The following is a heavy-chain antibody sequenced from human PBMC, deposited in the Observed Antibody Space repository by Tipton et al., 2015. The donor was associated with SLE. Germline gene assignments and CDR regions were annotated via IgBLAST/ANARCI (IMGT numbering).Heavy chain of an antibody. J-gene: IGHJ6*02. V-gene: IGHV3-13*01. D-gene: IGHD2-2*01. CDR3: VKAVLDPMPGPSGMDV. CDR1: GFTFSRYD. Sequence: SLRLSCAASGFTFSRYDMPWVRQTTGKGLEWVSSIDTSGGRYYAGSVKGRFIISREDAKDSLYLQMSSLRAGDAAVSYCVKAVLDPMPGPSGMDVWGQGTTVTVSS. CDR2: IDTSGGR.